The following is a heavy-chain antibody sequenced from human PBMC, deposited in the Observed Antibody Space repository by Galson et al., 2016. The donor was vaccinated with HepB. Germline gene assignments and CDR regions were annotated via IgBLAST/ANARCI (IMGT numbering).Heavy chain of an antibody. CDR3: ATSGFGKTFEFGAFDI. CDR1: GDSVSNNSGA. J-gene: IGHJ3*02. D-gene: IGHD3-10*01. Sequence: CAISGDSVSNNSGAWNWIRQSPSRGLEWLGRTYYRSKWYYDYAESVKSRISFNPETSKNQFSLQLKSVTPEDTAVYYCATSGFGKTFEFGAFDIWGQGTTVTVSS. V-gene: IGHV6-1*01. CDR2: TYYRSKWYY.